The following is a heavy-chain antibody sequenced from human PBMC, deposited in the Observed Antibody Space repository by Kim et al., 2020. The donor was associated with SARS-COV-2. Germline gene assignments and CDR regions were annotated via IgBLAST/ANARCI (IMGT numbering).Heavy chain of an antibody. CDR2: IYPSDSDA. J-gene: IGHJ4*02. V-gene: IGHV5-51*01. CDR1: GYRFSSYW. D-gene: IGHD1-1*01. Sequence: GESLKISCKGSGYRFSSYWIAWVRQMPGKGLEWMGIIYPSDSDARYNPSFRGQVTLSVDNSISTAYLQWSSLKASDTAMYYCTREGGIAYNLFDYWGQGT. CDR3: TREGGIAYNLFDY.